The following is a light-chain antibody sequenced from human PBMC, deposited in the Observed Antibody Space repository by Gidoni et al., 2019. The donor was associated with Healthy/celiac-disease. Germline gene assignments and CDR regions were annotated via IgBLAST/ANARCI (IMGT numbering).Light chain of an antibody. Sequence: EIVLTQSPATLSLSPAEGATPSCCASQSVVSNLAWYQQKPAQAPRLLIYEASTGATGIPPRLSGSGSGTDFTLTIRSRGPEDLAVYYCQQRRNWLTFGGGTKVEIK. CDR3: QQRRNWLT. J-gene: IGKJ4*01. CDR1: QSVVSN. V-gene: IGKV3-11*01. CDR2: EAS.